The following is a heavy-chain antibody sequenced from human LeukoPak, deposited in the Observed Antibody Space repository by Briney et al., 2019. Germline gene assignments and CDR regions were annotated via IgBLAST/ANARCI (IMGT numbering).Heavy chain of an antibody. D-gene: IGHD2-21*02. CDR2: IYYTGST. CDR1: GGSFSGYY. J-gene: IGHJ4*02. CDR3: ARHDSPVYCGGDCYPREIDY. Sequence: SETLSLTCAVYGGSFSGYYWSWVRQPPGAGLEWLAYIYYTGSTNYNPSLKTRLTISVDTSKNQFSLKLSSVTAADTAVYYCARHDSPVYCGGDCYPREIDYWGQGTLVAVSS. V-gene: IGHV4-59*08.